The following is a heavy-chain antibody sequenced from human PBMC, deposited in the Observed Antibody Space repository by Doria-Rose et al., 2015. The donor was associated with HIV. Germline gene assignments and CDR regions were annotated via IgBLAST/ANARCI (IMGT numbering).Heavy chain of an antibody. CDR1: GFIFSNYW. D-gene: IGHD1-1*01. Sequence: EVQLVESGGGLVQPGGSLRLSCAASGFIFSNYWMHWVRQAPGKGLVWVARINSDGSKTDYADSVKGRFTISRDNAKNTLYLQINSLRVEDTAVYYCARDNWNLDYWGRGTLVTVSS. J-gene: IGHJ4*02. CDR2: INSDGSKT. V-gene: IGHV3-74*01. CDR3: ARDNWNLDY.